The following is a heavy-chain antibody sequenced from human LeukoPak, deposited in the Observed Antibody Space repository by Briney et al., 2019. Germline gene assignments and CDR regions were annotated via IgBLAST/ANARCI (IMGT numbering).Heavy chain of an antibody. V-gene: IGHV3-11*01. CDR3: ARDRPYNWNAYWYFDL. CDR2: ISSSGSTI. CDR1: GFTFSDYY. D-gene: IGHD1-1*01. J-gene: IGHJ2*01. Sequence: GGSLRLSCAASGFTFSDYYMSWIRQAPGKGLEWVSYISSSGSTIYYADSVKGRFTISRDNAKNSLYLQMNSLRAEDTALYYCARDRPYNWNAYWYFDLWGRGTLVTVSS.